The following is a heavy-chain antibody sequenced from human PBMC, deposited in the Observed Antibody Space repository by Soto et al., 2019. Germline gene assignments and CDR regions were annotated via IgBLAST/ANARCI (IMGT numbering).Heavy chain of an antibody. Sequence: SETLSLTCIISGDSISSSTFYWGWIRQPPGKGLEWIGSIYYSESTYYSPSLKSRVTISVDTSKNQLSLKPTSVTAADTAVYYCARQRARTNAAYNFWGQGTLVTVS. D-gene: IGHD1-20*01. CDR2: IYYSEST. CDR3: ARQRARTNAAYNF. V-gene: IGHV4-39*01. J-gene: IGHJ4*02. CDR1: GDSISSSTFY.